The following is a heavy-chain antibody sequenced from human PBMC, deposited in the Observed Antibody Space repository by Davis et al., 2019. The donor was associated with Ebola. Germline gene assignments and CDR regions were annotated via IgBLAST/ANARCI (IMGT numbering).Heavy chain of an antibody. CDR3: TRDRGVPATDY. CDR1: GFTFGDYA. J-gene: IGHJ4*02. Sequence: GESLKISCTASGFTFGDYAMSWVRQAPGKGLEWVGFIRSKAYGGTTEYAASVKGRFTISRDDSNSIAYLQMNSLKTEDTAVYYCTRDRGVPATDYWGQGTLVTVSS. D-gene: IGHD2-2*01. CDR2: IRSKAYGGTT. V-gene: IGHV3-49*04.